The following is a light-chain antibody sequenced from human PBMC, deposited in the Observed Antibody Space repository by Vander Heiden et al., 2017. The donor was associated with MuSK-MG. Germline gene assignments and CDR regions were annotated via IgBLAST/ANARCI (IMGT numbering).Light chain of an antibody. Sequence: QSALTQPASVSGSPGQSITISCTGTSNDVGTFNLGSWYQRHPGNAPKLILYEVSERPSGVSNRFSGSKSGNTASLTISGLQSEDEADYYCCSYVGSSGFDLLFGGGTKLTVL. CDR1: SNDVGTFNL. CDR3: CSYVGSSGFDLL. J-gene: IGLJ2*01. CDR2: EVS. V-gene: IGLV2-23*02.